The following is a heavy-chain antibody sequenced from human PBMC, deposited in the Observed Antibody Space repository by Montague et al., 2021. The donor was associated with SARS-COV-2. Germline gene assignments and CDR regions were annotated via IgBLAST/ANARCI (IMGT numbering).Heavy chain of an antibody. V-gene: IGHV4-39*07. CDR3: ARSDLSVIVLVVYATRGGYFDL. Sequence: SETLSLTCTVSGGSISSSSYHWGWIRQPPGKGLEWIGSIYYSGSTYYNPSLKSRVTISVDTSKNQFSLKLSSVTAADTAVYYCARSDLSVIVLVVYATRGGYFDLWGRGTLVTVSS. CDR1: GGSISSSSYH. J-gene: IGHJ2*01. D-gene: IGHD2-8*02. CDR2: IYYSGST.